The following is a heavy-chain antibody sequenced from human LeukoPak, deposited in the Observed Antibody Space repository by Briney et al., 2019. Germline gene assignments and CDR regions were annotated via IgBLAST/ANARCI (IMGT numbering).Heavy chain of an antibody. CDR1: GFTFNSYS. Sequence: GGSLRLSCAASGFTFNSYSMNWVRQAPGKGLEWVSSISSSSSYIYYADSVKGRFTISRDNAKNSLYLQMNSLRAEDTAVYYCARGRSDSSGTIPAYFDYWGQGTLVTVSS. CDR2: ISSSSSYI. J-gene: IGHJ4*02. D-gene: IGHD3-22*01. CDR3: ARGRSDSSGTIPAYFDY. V-gene: IGHV3-21*01.